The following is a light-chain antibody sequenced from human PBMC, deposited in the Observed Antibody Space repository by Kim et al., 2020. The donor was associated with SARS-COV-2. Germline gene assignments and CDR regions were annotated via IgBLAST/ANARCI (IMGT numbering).Light chain of an antibody. CDR1: QFINNP. V-gene: IGKV1-16*02. J-gene: IGKJ5*01. CDR2: AAS. Sequence: SVGDRVTTTCRASQFINNPLAWFQHKPGKAPKSLLYAASSLQSGVPSKFSGSGSGTDFTLTISSLQPEDSAIYYCQQYSTYPLITFGPGTRLEIK. CDR3: QQYSTYPLIT.